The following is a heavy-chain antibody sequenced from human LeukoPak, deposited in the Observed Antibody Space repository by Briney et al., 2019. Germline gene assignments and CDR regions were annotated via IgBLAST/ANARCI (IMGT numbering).Heavy chain of an antibody. Sequence: TSETLSLTCTVSGGSISSSSYYRGWIRQPPGKGLEWIGSIYYSGSTYYNPSLKSRVTISVDTSKNQFSLKLSSVTAADTAVYYCARPFIGLNPVGAFDIWGQGTMVTVSS. V-gene: IGHV4-39*01. D-gene: IGHD4-23*01. CDR2: IYYSGST. J-gene: IGHJ3*02. CDR1: GGSISSSSYY. CDR3: ARPFIGLNPVGAFDI.